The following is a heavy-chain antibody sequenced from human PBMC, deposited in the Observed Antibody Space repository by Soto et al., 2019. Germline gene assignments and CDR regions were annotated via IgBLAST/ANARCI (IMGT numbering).Heavy chain of an antibody. D-gene: IGHD3-22*01. Sequence: PGESLKISCQGSGYSFTSYWIGWVRQMPGKGLEWMGIIYPGDSDTRYSPSFQGQVTISADKSISTAYLRWSSLKASDTAMYYCARRDSLYYYDSSGYYYYGMDVWGQGTTVTVSS. V-gene: IGHV5-51*01. CDR2: IYPGDSDT. J-gene: IGHJ6*02. CDR3: ARRDSLYYYDSSGYYYYGMDV. CDR1: GYSFTSYW.